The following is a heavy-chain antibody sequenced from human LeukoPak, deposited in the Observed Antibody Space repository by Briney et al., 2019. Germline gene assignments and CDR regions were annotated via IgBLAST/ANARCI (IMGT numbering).Heavy chain of an antibody. CDR3: AELGITMIGGV. D-gene: IGHD3-10*02. CDR2: ISSSGSTI. J-gene: IGHJ6*04. CDR1: GFTFSDYD. V-gene: IGHV3-48*03. Sequence: GGSLRLSCAGSGFTFSDYDMNWVRQAPGKGLEWVSYISSSGSTIYYADSVKGRFTISRDNAKNSLYLQMNSLRAEDTAVYYCAELGITMIGGVWGKGTTVTISS.